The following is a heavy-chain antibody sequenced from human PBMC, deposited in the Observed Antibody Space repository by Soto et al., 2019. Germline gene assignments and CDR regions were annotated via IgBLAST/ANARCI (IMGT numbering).Heavy chain of an antibody. Sequence: QITLKESGPPLVKPTQTLTLTCTFSGFSLSTSGVGVGWIRQPPGKALEWLALIYWDDDKRYSPSLKSRLTITKDTSKNQVVLTMTNMHPVDTATYYCAHGRIRDWYFDLWGRGTLVTVSS. CDR1: GFSLSTSGVG. CDR2: IYWDDDK. J-gene: IGHJ2*01. V-gene: IGHV2-5*02. CDR3: AHGRIRDWYFDL.